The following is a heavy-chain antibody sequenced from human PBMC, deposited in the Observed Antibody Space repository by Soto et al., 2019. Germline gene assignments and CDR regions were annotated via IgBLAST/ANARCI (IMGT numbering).Heavy chain of an antibody. CDR1: GGTFSSYA. CDR2: IIPIFGTA. Sequence: SVKVSCKASGGTFSSYAISWVRQAPGQGLEWMGGIIPIFGTANYAQKFQGRVTITADESTSTAYMELSSLRSEDTAVYYCARDPDTTSGPLYGMDVWGQGTTVTVSS. CDR3: ARDPDTTSGPLYGMDV. V-gene: IGHV1-69*13. D-gene: IGHD3-3*01. J-gene: IGHJ6*02.